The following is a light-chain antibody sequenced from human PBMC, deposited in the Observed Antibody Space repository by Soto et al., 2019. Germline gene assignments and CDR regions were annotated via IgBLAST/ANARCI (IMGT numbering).Light chain of an antibody. CDR3: QQYGSIPWK. J-gene: IGKJ1*01. V-gene: IGKV3-20*01. CDR2: GAS. Sequence: ENVLTQSPGTLSLSPGERATLSCRASQSVSNYYLACYQRQPGQAPRALIYGASSRVPGIPDRFSGGGSGTDFTLTISRLEPEDFAVYYCQQYGSIPWKFGQGTKVEIK. CDR1: QSVSNYY.